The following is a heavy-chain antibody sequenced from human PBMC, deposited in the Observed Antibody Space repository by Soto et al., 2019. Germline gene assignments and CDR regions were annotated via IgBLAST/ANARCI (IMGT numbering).Heavy chain of an antibody. J-gene: IGHJ6*02. D-gene: IGHD3-10*01. CDR2: ISGYNGNT. V-gene: IGHV1-18*04. CDR1: GYTFTSYG. Sequence: QVQLVQSGAEVKKPGASVKVSCKASGYTFTSYGVSWVRQAPGQWLEWMGWISGYNGNTNYAQKLQGSVTMTTDTSTRTAYMELRSLRSDDTAVYSCARAGKYYYGSGSPHYYGMDVWGQGITVTVSS. CDR3: ARAGKYYYGSGSPHYYGMDV.